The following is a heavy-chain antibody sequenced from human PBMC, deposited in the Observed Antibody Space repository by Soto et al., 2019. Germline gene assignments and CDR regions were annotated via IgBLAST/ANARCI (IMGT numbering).Heavy chain of an antibody. V-gene: IGHV1-18*01. J-gene: IGHJ3*02. D-gene: IGHD5-12*01. CDR3: ARDQTKWLTDAFDI. CDR2: ISPYNGNT. Sequence: HVQLVQSGAEVKKPGASLKVSRKASGYTFISYGVSWVRQAPGQGLEWLGWISPYNGNTNYAQKFQGRITMTTDTSTSTVYMDLRSLRTDDTAVYYCARDQTKWLTDAFDIWGQGTMVVVSS. CDR1: GYTFISYG.